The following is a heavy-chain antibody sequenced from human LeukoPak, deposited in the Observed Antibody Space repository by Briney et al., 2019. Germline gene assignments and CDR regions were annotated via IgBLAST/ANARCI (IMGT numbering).Heavy chain of an antibody. CDR2: IIPILGIA. D-gene: IGHD4-17*01. CDR3: ARVGGYDYGDYPLFY. CDR1: GGTFSSYT. Sequence: SVKVSCKASGGTFSSYTISWVRQAPGQGLEWMGRIIPILGIANYAQKFQGRVTITADKSTSTAYMGLSSLRSEDTAVYYCARVGGYDYGDYPLFYWGQGTLVTVSS. J-gene: IGHJ4*02. V-gene: IGHV1-69*02.